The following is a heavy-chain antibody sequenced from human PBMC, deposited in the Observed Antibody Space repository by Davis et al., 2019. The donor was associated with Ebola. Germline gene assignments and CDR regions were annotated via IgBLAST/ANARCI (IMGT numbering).Heavy chain of an antibody. D-gene: IGHD6-19*01. CDR2: IYDQTT. J-gene: IGHJ4*02. V-gene: IGHV3-66*04. CDR3: VRQYSTVWYHYDYFDY. CDR1: GFTVSSNH. Sequence: GGSLRLSCAASGFTVSSNHMSWVRQAPGKGLEWVSVIYDQTTAYADSVKGRFTISRDNSKNTLILQMSSLRAEDTAVYYCVRQYSTVWYHYDYFDYWGQGILVTVSS.